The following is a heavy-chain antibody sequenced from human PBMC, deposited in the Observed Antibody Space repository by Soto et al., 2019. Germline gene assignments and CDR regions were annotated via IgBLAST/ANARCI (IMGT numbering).Heavy chain of an antibody. CDR1: GFTFSIYW. J-gene: IGHJ5*02. CDR3: ARDREEMVTRNWFDP. D-gene: IGHD5-18*01. V-gene: IGHV3-7*01. CDR2: IKQDGSEK. Sequence: GSLRLSCAASGFTFSIYWMSWVRQAPGKGLEWVANIKQDGSEKYYVDSVKGRFTISRDNAKNSLYLQMNSLRAEDTAVYYCARDREEMVTRNWFDPWGQGTLVTVS.